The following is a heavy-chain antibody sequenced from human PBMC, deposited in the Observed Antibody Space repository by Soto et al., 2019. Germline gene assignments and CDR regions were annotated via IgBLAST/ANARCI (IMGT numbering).Heavy chain of an antibody. CDR1: GFTFSSSW. CDR2: MNPDGSAI. D-gene: IGHD2-15*01. J-gene: IGHJ1*01. Sequence: GGSLRLSCVVSGFTFSSSWMHWVRQGPGKGLVWVSRMNPDGSAINYADSVKGRFTTSRDNAKNILYLQMNSLRAEDTAPYYCVTGWSEHWGQG. V-gene: IGHV3-74*01. CDR3: VTGWSEH.